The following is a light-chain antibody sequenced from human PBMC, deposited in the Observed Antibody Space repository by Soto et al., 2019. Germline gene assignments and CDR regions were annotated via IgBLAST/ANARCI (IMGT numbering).Light chain of an antibody. Sequence: QSVLTQPPSVSAAPGQKATISCSGSSSNIGNNEVSWYQQVPGTAPKLLIYASSKRASGISDRISASKSGTSGTLVITGLQTGDEADYYCGAWDTSLSAVLFGGGTKLTVL. V-gene: IGLV1-51*01. CDR3: GAWDTSLSAVL. CDR1: SSNIGNNE. J-gene: IGLJ2*01. CDR2: ASS.